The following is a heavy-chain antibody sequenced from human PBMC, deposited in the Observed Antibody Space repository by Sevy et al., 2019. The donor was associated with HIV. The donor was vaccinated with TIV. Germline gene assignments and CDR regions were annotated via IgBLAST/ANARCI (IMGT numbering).Heavy chain of an antibody. V-gene: IGHV4-34*01. Sequence: SETLSLTCAVYDGSFSGYYWSWIRQPPGKGLEWIGEINHSGSTNYNPSLKSRVTISVDTSKNQFSLKLSSVTAADTAVYYCARALGDDYYDSSGTVDYWGQGTLVTVSS. CDR1: DGSFSGYY. CDR2: INHSGST. CDR3: ARALGDDYYDSSGTVDY. J-gene: IGHJ4*02. D-gene: IGHD3-22*01.